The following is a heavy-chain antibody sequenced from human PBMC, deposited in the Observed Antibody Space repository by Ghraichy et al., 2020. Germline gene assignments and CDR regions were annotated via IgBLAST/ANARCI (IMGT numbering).Heavy chain of an antibody. Sequence: SETLSLTCAVYGGSFSAYYWTWIRQPPGKGLEWIGEIDHSGGTNYNPSLKSRVTISVDTSKNHLSLKMNSVTAADTAVYYCAKWVFAAGTKFHHWGQGTLVTVSS. D-gene: IGHD6-13*01. J-gene: IGHJ1*01. V-gene: IGHV4-34*01. CDR3: AKWVFAAGTKFHH. CDR2: IDHSGGT. CDR1: GGSFSAYY.